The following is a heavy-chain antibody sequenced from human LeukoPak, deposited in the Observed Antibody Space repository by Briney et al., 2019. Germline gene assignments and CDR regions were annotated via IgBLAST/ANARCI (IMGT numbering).Heavy chain of an antibody. V-gene: IGHV4-59*01. CDR2: IYYSGST. CDR3: AAQRAGPGGDY. J-gene: IGHJ4*02. CDR1: GGSISSYY. D-gene: IGHD3-10*01. Sequence: SETLSLTCTVSGGSISSYYWRWIRQPPGKGLEWIGYIYYSGSTNYNPSLKSRVTISVDTSKNQFSLKLSSVTAADTAVYYCAAQRAGPGGDYWGQGTLVTVSS.